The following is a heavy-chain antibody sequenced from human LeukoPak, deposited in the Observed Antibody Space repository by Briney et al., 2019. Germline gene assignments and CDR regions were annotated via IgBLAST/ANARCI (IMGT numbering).Heavy chain of an antibody. CDR3: AKLPAARPSYFDY. V-gene: IGHV3-23*01. Sequence: GGSLRLSWAASGFTLSSYAMSWVRQAPGKGREWVSAISCSGGSTYYADSVQARFTISRDNSKNTLYLQMNSLRAEDTAVYYCAKLPAARPSYFDYWGQGTLVTVSS. D-gene: IGHD6-6*01. CDR2: ISCSGGST. CDR1: GFTLSSYA. J-gene: IGHJ4*02.